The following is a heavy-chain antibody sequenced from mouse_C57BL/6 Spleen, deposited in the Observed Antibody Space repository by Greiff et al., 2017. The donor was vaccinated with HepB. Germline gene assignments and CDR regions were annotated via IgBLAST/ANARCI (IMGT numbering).Heavy chain of an antibody. V-gene: IGHV3-8*01. CDR2: MRYSGSS. Sequence: EVHLVESGPGLAKPSQTLSLICSVTGYSITSDYWNWIRKFPGNKLEFMGYMRYSGSSYYNLSLKSRLSITRDTSKNQYYLQLNSVTSEDTATYFCARGTNYWYFDVWGTGTTVTVSS. J-gene: IGHJ1*03. CDR1: GYSITSDY. D-gene: IGHD1-1*01. CDR3: ARGTNYWYFDV.